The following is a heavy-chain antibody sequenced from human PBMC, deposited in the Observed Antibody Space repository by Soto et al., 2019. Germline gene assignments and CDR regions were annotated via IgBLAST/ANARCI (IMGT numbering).Heavy chain of an antibody. Sequence: PSETLSLTCTVSGGSISSYYWSWIRQPPGKGLEWIGYIYYSGSTNNNPSLKSRVTISVDTSKNQFSLKLSSVTAADTAVYYCARVIVLMVYERVHAFDIWGQGTMVTVSS. D-gene: IGHD2-8*01. CDR3: ARVIVLMVYERVHAFDI. J-gene: IGHJ3*02. CDR1: GGSISSYY. CDR2: IYYSGST. V-gene: IGHV4-59*12.